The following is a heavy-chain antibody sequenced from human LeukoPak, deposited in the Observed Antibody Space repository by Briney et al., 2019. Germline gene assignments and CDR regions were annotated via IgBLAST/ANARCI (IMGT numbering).Heavy chain of an antibody. CDR2: IYYTGST. V-gene: IGHV4-59*01. D-gene: IGHD2-2*01. CDR3: ARVYQSAEYYFDY. CDR1: GGSIYSYY. Sequence: SETLSLTCTVSGGSIYSYYWSWIRQPPGKGLEWSGYIYYTGSTEYHPSLKSRVTISLDTSKNQFSLKLTSVTAADTAVYYCARVYQSAEYYFDYWGQGNLVSVSS. J-gene: IGHJ4*02.